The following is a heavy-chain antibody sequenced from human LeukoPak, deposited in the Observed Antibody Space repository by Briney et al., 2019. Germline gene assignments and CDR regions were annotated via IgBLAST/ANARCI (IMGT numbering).Heavy chain of an antibody. D-gene: IGHD6-19*01. J-gene: IGHJ4*02. CDR1: GFTFSSYA. V-gene: IGHV3-30*04. CDR3: ARVAVAEFYYCDY. CDR2: ISYDGSNK. Sequence: YLTRYCAASGFTFSSYAMHRVRHAPGKGLEWVAVISYDGSNKSYADYVKVRFTMSRDNSKNTLYLQMNSLRAEGTAVYYGARVAVAEFYYCDYWGQGTVVSVSS.